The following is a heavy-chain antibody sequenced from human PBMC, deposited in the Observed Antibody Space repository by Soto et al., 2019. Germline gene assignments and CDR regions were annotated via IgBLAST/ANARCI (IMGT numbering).Heavy chain of an antibody. CDR2: ISYDGSNK. J-gene: IGHJ6*02. V-gene: IGHV3-30-3*01. CDR3: ARERVTPGGYYYYGMDV. Sequence: ESGGGVVQPGRSLRLSCAASGFTFSSYAMHWVRQAPGKGLEWVAVISYDGSNKYYADSVKGRFTISRDNSKNTLYLQMNSLRAEDTAVYYCARERVTPGGYYYYGMDVWGQGTTVTVSS. D-gene: IGHD3-16*01. CDR1: GFTFSSYA.